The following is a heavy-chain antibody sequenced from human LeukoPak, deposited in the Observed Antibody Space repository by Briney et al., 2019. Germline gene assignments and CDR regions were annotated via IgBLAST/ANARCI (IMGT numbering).Heavy chain of an antibody. CDR2: ISGSGGST. D-gene: IGHD6-13*01. V-gene: IGHV3-23*01. J-gene: IGHJ5*02. CDR3: AKAEFGSWYNWFDP. CDR1: GFTFSSYA. Sequence: QSGGSLRLSCAASGFTFSSYAMSWVRQAPGKGLEWVSAISGSGGSTYYADSVKGRFTISRDNSKNTLYLQMNSLRAEDTAVYYCAKAEFGSWYNWFDPWGQGTLVTVSS.